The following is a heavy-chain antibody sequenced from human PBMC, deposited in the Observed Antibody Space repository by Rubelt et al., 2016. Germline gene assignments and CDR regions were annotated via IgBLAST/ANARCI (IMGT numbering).Heavy chain of an antibody. CDR1: GFTFSNYA. CDR3: AKEEPSTGVIY. D-gene: IGHD1-1*01. J-gene: IGHJ4*02. CDR2: IDSGAVNT. Sequence: PGGSLRLSCAASGFTFSNYAMTWVRQAPGKGLEWVSAIDSGAVNTYYADSVKGRFTISRDNSKNTLYLQMNSLRAEDTAVYYCAKEEPSTGVIYWGQGTLVTVSS. V-gene: IGHV3-23*01.